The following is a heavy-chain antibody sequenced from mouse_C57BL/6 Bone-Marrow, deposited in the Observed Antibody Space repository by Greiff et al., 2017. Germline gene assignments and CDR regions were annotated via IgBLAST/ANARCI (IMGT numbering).Heavy chain of an antibody. J-gene: IGHJ4*01. CDR1: GYTFTSYW. Sequence: QVQLQQSGAELAKPGASVKLSCKASGYTFTSYWMHWVKQRPGQGLEWIGYINPSSGYTKYNQKFKDKATLTADKSSRTAYMQLSSLTYEDSAVYYCAREGPEDYWGQGTSVTVSS. CDR2: INPSSGYT. CDR3: AREGPEDY. V-gene: IGHV1-7*01. D-gene: IGHD3-3*01.